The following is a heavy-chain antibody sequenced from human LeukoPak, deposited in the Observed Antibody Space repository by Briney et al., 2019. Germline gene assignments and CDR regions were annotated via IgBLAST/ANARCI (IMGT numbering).Heavy chain of an antibody. D-gene: IGHD5-18*01. Sequence: SETLSLTCTVSGGSISSSSHYWGWIRQPPGKGLEWIGSIYYSGSTHYNPSLKSRVAISVDTSKNQFSLKLSSVTAADTAIYYCARQYGYACGYFDYWGQGTLVTVSS. CDR1: GGSISSSSHY. J-gene: IGHJ4*02. CDR3: ARQYGYACGYFDY. V-gene: IGHV4-39*01. CDR2: IYYSGST.